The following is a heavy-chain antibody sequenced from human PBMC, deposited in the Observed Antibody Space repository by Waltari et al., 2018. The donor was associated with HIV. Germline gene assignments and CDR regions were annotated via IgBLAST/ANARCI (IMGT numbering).Heavy chain of an antibody. CDR3: ARRDGSGWDNYYYGMDV. D-gene: IGHD6-19*01. CDR1: GGPISSSRYY. V-gene: IGHV4-39*01. J-gene: IGHJ6*02. CDR2: IYYSGRT. Sequence: QLQLQASGPGLVQPSETLSLPCTVPGGPISSSRYYWGWLRQPPGKGLEGIGSIYYSGRTYYNPSLKSRVTISVDTSKNQFSLKLSSVTAADTAVYYCARRDGSGWDNYYYGMDVWGQGTTVTVSS.